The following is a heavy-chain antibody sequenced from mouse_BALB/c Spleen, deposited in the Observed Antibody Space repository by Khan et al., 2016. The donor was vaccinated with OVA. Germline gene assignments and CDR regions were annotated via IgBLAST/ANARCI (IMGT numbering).Heavy chain of an antibody. Sequence: VQLQQSGPDLVKPGASVKISCKASGYSFSLYYMTWVKQSPGKSPEWIGRVNPNNGDATYNQKFKGKAILTVDKSSSTAYMELRSLTSEDSAVFYCARGYEFFPYEGQGTLVTVSA. V-gene: IGHV1-26*01. J-gene: IGHJ3*01. CDR2: VNPNNGDA. CDR3: ARGYEFFPY. CDR1: GYSFSLYY. D-gene: IGHD2-12*01.